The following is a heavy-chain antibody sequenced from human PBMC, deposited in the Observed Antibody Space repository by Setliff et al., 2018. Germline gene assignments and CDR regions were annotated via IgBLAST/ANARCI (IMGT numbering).Heavy chain of an antibody. CDR1: GMSITSYY. CDR2: IYYTGST. J-gene: IGHJ5*02. D-gene: IGHD3-16*01. Sequence: PSETLSLTCSVSGMSITSYYWSWIRQSPGRGLEWIGDIYYTGSTTYSPSLKSRVTISPDTSKNQFHLTVNSVTAADTAVYYCARALRSPLGGTAFVPIHFDPWGQGILVTVS. V-gene: IGHV4-59*01. CDR3: ARALRSPLGGTAFVPIHFDP.